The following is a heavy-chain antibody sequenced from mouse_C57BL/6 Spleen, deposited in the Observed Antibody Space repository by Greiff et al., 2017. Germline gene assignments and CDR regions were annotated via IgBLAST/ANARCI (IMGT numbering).Heavy chain of an antibody. D-gene: IGHD2-5*01. CDR1: GYTFTSYW. Sequence: QVQLQQPGAELVKPGASVKVSCKASGYTFTSYWMHWVKQRPGQGLEWIGRIHPSDSDTNYNQKFKGKATLTVDKSSSTAYMQLSSLTSEDSAVYYCSSYSIDWYFDVWGTGTTVTVSS. CDR2: IHPSDSDT. V-gene: IGHV1-74*01. CDR3: SSYSIDWYFDV. J-gene: IGHJ1*03.